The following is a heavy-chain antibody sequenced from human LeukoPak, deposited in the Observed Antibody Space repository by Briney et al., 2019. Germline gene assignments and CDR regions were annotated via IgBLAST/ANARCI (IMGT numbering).Heavy chain of an antibody. J-gene: IGHJ5*02. CDR3: ATDHYQLLGNWFDP. CDR1: GYTFTSYG. Sequence: ASVKVSCKASGYTFTSYGISWVRQAPGQGLEWMGWISAYNGNTNYAQKLQGRVTMTTDTSTSTAYMELRSLRSDDTAVYYCATDHYQLLGNWFDPWGQGTLVTVSS. V-gene: IGHV1-18*01. CDR2: ISAYNGNT. D-gene: IGHD2-2*01.